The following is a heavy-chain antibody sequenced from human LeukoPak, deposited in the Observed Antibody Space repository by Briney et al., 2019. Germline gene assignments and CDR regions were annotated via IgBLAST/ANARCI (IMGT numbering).Heavy chain of an antibody. V-gene: IGHV3-30*12. CDR1: GFTFSSYG. D-gene: IGHD1-26*01. CDR3: AKDRTVGASYWYFDL. CDR2: ISYDGSNK. J-gene: IGHJ2*01. Sequence: PGGSLRLSCAASGFTFSSYGMHWVRQAPGKGLEWVALISYDGSNKNYADSVKGRFTISRDSSKNTLFLHMNTLRAEDTAIYYCAKDRTVGASYWYFDLWGRGTLVTVSS.